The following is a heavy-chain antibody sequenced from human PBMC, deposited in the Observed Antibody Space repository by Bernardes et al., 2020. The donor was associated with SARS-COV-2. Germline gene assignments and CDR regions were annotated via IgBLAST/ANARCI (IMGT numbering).Heavy chain of an antibody. CDR1: GGSISSSNYY. Sequence: SETLSLTCTVSGGSISSSNYYWGWIRQPPGKGLEWIGSIYYSGSTYYNPSLKSRVTISVDTSKNQFSLKLSSVTAADTAVYYCARRGNWKPFDYWGQGTLVTVSS. CDR2: IYYSGST. CDR3: ARRGNWKPFDY. J-gene: IGHJ4*02. V-gene: IGHV4-39*01. D-gene: IGHD1-20*01.